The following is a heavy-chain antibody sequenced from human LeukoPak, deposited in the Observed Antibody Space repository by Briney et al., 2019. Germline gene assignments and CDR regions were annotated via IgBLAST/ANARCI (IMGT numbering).Heavy chain of an antibody. V-gene: IGHV4-38-2*01. CDR1: GVFTRSGYS. CDR2: FYRIGHT. J-gene: IGHJ4*02. D-gene: IGHD4-11*01. CDR3: ARAYSRTPGDYYFDS. Sequence: ETPCLTPAVSGVFTRSGYSWGWIRKLPGKGRDWTARFYRIGHTFYNPSLQSRVTISVDTSRNHISLQLGSATAADTALYYCARAYSRTPGDYYFDSWGQGTVVTVSS.